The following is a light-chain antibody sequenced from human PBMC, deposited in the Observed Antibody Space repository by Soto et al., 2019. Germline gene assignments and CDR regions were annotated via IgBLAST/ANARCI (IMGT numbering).Light chain of an antibody. V-gene: IGKV3-20*01. CDR2: AAS. CDR3: QQYGSSPGT. Sequence: IVLSQSRGTLSLSQGERATLSCRASQSVTSNYLAWYQQKPGQAPRLLIYAASTRATGIPDRFTGSGSGTDFTLTISGLEAEDSAVYYCQQYGSSPGTFGQGTKVDIK. CDR1: QSVTSNY. J-gene: IGKJ1*01.